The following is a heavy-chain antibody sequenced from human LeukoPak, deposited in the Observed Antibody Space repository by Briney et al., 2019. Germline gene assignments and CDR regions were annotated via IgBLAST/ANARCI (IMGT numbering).Heavy chain of an antibody. CDR2: IWYDGSNK. J-gene: IGHJ6*02. D-gene: IGHD4-23*01. CDR3: AREGTGGNPFLNGMDV. Sequence: GGSLRLSCAASGFTFSSYSMNWVRQAPGKGLEWVAVIWYDGSNKYYADSVKGRFTISRDNSKNTLYLQMNSLRAEDTAVYYCAREGTGGNPFLNGMDVWGQGTTVTVSS. V-gene: IGHV3-33*08. CDR1: GFTFSSYS.